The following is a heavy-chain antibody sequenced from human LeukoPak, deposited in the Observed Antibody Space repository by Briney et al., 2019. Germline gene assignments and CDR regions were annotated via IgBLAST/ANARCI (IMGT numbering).Heavy chain of an antibody. J-gene: IGHJ4*02. CDR1: GSTFTSYG. V-gene: IGHV1-18*01. CDR2: ISAYNGNT. CDR3: ARGDYGDYVGTADY. Sequence: ASVKVSCKASGSTFTSYGISWVRQAPGQGLEWMGWISAYNGNTNYAQKLQGRVTMTTDTSTSTAYMELRSLRSDDTAVYYCARGDYGDYVGTADYWGQGTLVTVSS. D-gene: IGHD4-17*01.